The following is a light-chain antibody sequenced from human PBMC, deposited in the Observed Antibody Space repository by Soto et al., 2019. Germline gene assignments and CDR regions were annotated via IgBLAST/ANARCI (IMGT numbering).Light chain of an antibody. CDR1: QIVSDNY. CDR3: QPYAKALLR. Sequence: EIVLTHSPGTLSLSPGERATLSCRASQIVSDNYLAWYQQKPGQAPRLVVYGASSRATGVPDRFSASGSGTDFTLTISRLEAEHVADDCCQPYAKALLRFAEGTKVDIK. V-gene: IGKV3-20*01. CDR2: GAS. J-gene: IGKJ1*01.